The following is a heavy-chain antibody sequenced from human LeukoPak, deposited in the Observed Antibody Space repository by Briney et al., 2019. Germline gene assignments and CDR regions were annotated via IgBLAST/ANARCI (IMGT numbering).Heavy chain of an antibody. CDR3: ARDSVAAVTIDY. CDR2: IYSGGNT. V-gene: IGHV3-66*01. CDR1: GFTVSSNY. D-gene: IGHD4-17*01. Sequence: AGGSLRLSCAASGFTVSSNYMSWVRQAPGKGLEWVSVIYSGGNTYYADSVKGRFTISRDNSKNTLYLQMNSLRAEDTAVYYCARDSVAAVTIDYWGQGTLVTVSS. J-gene: IGHJ4*02.